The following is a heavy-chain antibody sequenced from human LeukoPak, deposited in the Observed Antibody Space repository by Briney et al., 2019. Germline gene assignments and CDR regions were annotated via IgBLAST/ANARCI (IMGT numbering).Heavy chain of an antibody. CDR2: IKSKTDGGTT. J-gene: IGHJ4*02. CDR1: GFTFSNAW. Sequence: GGSLRLSCAASGFTFSNAWMSWVRQAPGKGLEWVGRIKSKTDGGTTDYAAPVKGRFIISRDDSKNTLYLQMNGLKTEDTAVYYCTATGGRMVRGPDIRGFDYWGQGTLVTVSS. D-gene: IGHD3-10*01. V-gene: IGHV3-15*01. CDR3: TATGGRMVRGPDIRGFDY.